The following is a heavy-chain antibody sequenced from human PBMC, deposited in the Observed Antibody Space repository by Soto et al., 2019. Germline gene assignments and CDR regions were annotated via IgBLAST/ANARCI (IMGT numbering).Heavy chain of an antibody. D-gene: IGHD1-26*01. V-gene: IGHV3-53*01. CDR3: VTVNLLGAAYLVDV. Sequence: ALRLSWEVSRLPGLGNYMKWVRQAPGKGLEWVSVIYSDGRTSYADSVKGRFTISRDTSKNTLYLEMNNLRAEDMAGYYCVTVNLLGAAYLVDVWGPGTLVTFSS. CDR2: IYSDGRT. CDR1: RLPGLGNY. J-gene: IGHJ4*02.